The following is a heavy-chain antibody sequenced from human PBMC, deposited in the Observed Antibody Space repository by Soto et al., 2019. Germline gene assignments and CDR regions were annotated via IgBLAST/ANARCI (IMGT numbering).Heavy chain of an antibody. CDR3: AWRHRYSCGMDV. Sequence: SSTLSLTCAVYGGSFNGYYWSWIRQPPGKGLEWIGEIPHSGGSNYNPSLTSRVSMSVDTSKDQFSLKVRSVTAADTAVYYCAWRHRYSCGMDVRGPGPTVTDSS. CDR1: GGSFNGYY. V-gene: IGHV4-34*01. D-gene: IGHD6-25*01. J-gene: IGHJ6*02. CDR2: IPHSGGS.